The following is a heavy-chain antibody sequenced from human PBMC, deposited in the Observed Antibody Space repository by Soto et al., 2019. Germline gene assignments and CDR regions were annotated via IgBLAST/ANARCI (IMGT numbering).Heavy chain of an antibody. D-gene: IGHD6-6*01. CDR3: TRSEGSYAIHS. V-gene: IGHV4-4*02. CDR1: GDSINSKYW. J-gene: IGHJ4*02. CDR2: IYRNGTT. Sequence: QVQLQESGPGLVKPSGTLSLTCAVSGDSINSKYWWSWVRQPPGKGLEWIGEIYRNGTTNYNPSLKSRVTLSMDKAKNQFSLRVTSVTAADPAVYYCTRSEGSYAIHSWGQGTLVTVSS.